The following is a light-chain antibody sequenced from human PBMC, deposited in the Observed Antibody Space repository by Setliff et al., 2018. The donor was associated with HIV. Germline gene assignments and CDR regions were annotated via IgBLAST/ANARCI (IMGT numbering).Light chain of an antibody. CDR2: GVR. J-gene: IGLJ1*01. CDR1: SSDVGGYNY. CDR3: SSYAITNTLP. Sequence: QSALAQPPSVSGSPGQSITISCTGTSSDVGGYNYVSWYQQHPGKAPRLIIYGVRNRPSGVSNRFSGSKSGNTASLTISGLQTEDEADYYCSSYAITNTLPFGTGTKVTVL. V-gene: IGLV2-14*01.